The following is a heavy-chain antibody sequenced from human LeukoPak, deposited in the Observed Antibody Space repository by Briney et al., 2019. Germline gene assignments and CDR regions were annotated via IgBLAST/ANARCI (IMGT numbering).Heavy chain of an antibody. CDR2: IYPGDSDT. Sequence: GESLKISCKGSGYSFTSYWIGWVRQMPGKGLEWMGIIYPGDSDTRYSPSFQGQVTISADKSISTAYLQWSSLKASDTAMYYCARQITIFGVVITDYGMDVWGQGTTVTVSS. CDR3: ARQITIFGVVITDYGMDV. CDR1: GYSFTSYW. J-gene: IGHJ6*02. V-gene: IGHV5-51*01. D-gene: IGHD3-3*01.